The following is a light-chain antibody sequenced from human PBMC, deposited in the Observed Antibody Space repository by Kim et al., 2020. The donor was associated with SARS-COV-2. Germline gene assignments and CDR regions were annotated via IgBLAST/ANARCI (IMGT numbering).Light chain of an antibody. Sequence: GAHGRTVTYSGRGTSNGPAYGVRWCQHVPGSAPKVLICGDIHRPSGVPGRFCGSKSGASASLAITGLQGEDEADYFCQTYDSGHVVFGGGTQLSVL. V-gene: IGLV1-40*03. J-gene: IGLJ2*01. CDR1: SNGPAYG. CDR3: QTYDSGHVV. CDR2: GDI.